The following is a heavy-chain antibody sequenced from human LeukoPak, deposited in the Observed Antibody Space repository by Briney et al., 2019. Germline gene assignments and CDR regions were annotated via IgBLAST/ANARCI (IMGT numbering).Heavy chain of an antibody. V-gene: IGHV3-7*01. D-gene: IGHD6-19*01. J-gene: IGHJ4*02. CDR2: IKQDGSEK. Sequence: GGSLRLSCAASGFTFSSYWKSWVRQAPGKGLEWVANIKQDGSEKYYVDSVKGRFTISRDNAKNSLYLQMNSLRAEDTAVYYCARDSSGDYWGQGTLVTVSS. CDR1: GFTFSSYW. CDR3: ARDSSGDY.